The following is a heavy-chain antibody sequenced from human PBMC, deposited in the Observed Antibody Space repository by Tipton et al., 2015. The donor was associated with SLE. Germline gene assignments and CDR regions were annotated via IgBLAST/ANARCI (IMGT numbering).Heavy chain of an antibody. D-gene: IGHD2-15*01. CDR1: GFTSGGSA. CDR2: ISWDGGSTK. Sequence: SLRLSCAAAGFTSGGSAMYWVRQAPGKGLEWVSGISWDGGSTKYYGDSVKGRFTISRDNAKNTLYLQMSSLRAEDTAVYYCSREGSYCSGGHCYSNFDYWGQGTLVTVSS. CDR3: SREGSYCSGGHCYSNFDY. J-gene: IGHJ4*02. V-gene: IGHV3-9*02.